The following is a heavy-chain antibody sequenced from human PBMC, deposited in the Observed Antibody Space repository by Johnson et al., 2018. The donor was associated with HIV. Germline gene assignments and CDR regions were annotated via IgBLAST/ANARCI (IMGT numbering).Heavy chain of an antibody. V-gene: IGHV3-11*04. J-gene: IGHJ3*02. Sequence: QVQLVEYGGGVVQPGRSLRLSCAASGFTFSDYYMSWIRQAPGKGLECLSYISSSGISIYYIDSVKGRFTISRDNAKNSLYLQMNSLRAEDTAVYYCAREDVGSSAPDAFDIWGQGTMVTVSS. CDR2: ISSSGISI. CDR1: GFTFSDYY. CDR3: AREDVGSSAPDAFDI. D-gene: IGHD1-26*01.